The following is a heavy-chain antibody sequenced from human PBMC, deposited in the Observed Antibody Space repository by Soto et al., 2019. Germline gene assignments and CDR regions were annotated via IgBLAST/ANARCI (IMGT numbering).Heavy chain of an antibody. V-gene: IGHV5-51*01. J-gene: IGHJ6*02. CDR3: ARLGEYSGYDFGGMDV. Sequence: PGESLKISCKGSGYRFTSYWIGWVRQMPGKGLEWMGIIYPGDSDTRYSPSFQGQVTISADKSISTAYLQWSSLKASDTAMYYCARLGEYSGYDFGGMDVWGQGTTVTVSS. CDR1: GYRFTSYW. CDR2: IYPGDSDT. D-gene: IGHD5-12*01.